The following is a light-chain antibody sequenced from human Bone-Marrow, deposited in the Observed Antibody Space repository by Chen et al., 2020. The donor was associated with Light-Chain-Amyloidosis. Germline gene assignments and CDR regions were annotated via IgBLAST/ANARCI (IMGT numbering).Light chain of an antibody. J-gene: IGKJ5*01. CDR2: WAS. CDR1: RRVTSSTDNKNY. Sequence: EIVMTQSPDSLAVSLGARPTIICKSSRRVTSSTDNKNYLAWYQQKPGQPPRLLFSWASTRESGVHDRFSASGSGTDFTLTISSLQAEDVALYFCQQYYGAPFTFGQGIRLETK. CDR3: QQYYGAPFT. V-gene: IGKV4-1*01.